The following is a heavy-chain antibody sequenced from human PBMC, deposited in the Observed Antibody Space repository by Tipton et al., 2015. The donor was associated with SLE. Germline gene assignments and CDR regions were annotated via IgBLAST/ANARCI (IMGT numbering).Heavy chain of an antibody. Sequence: TLSLTCTVSGGSISSYYWSWIRQPAGKGLEWIGRIYTSGSTNYNPSLKSRVTMSVDTSKNQFSLKLSSVTAADTAVYYCARAGVMITFGGVIVMGGFDYWGQGTLVTVSS. CDR1: GGSISSYY. J-gene: IGHJ4*02. D-gene: IGHD3-16*02. V-gene: IGHV4-4*07. CDR3: ARAGVMITFGGVIVMGGFDY. CDR2: IYTSGST.